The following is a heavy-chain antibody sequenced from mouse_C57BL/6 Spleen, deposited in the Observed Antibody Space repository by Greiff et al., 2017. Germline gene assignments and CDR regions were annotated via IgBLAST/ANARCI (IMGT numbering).Heavy chain of an antibody. J-gene: IGHJ4*01. CDR1: GFTFSDAW. CDR2: IRNKANNHAT. CDR3: TSYYSNTVGYAMDY. Sequence: DVMLVESGGGLVQPGGSMKLSCAASGFTFSDAWMDWVRQSPEKGLEWVAEIRNKANNHATYYAESVKGRFTTSRDDSKSSVYLQMNSLRAEDTGIYFCTSYYSNTVGYAMDYWGQGTSVTVSS. D-gene: IGHD2-5*01. V-gene: IGHV6-6*01.